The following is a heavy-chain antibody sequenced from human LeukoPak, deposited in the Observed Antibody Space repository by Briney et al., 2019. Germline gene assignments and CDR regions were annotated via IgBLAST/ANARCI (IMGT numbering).Heavy chain of an antibody. V-gene: IGHV3-11*01. CDR3: AAPVGGNAFDV. CDR2: ISPREITV. D-gene: IGHD6-19*01. Sequence: PGGSLRLSCAASGFTFDDYGMSWVRQAPGKGLEWVSYISPREITVYHADSVKGRFTISRDNAKNSVYLQMNSLRAEDTAVYYCAAPVGGNAFDVWGQGTMVTVSS. CDR1: GFTFDDYG. J-gene: IGHJ3*01.